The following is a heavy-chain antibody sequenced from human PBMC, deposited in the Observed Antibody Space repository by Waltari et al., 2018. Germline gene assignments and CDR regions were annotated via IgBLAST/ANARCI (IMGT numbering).Heavy chain of an antibody. CDR1: RLTFANYA. CDR3: ARDIHYFAPDY. Sequence: EVQLLVSGGVLIQPGGSLRPSCEAPRLTFANYAIISVRQAPGKGLGWVSGVGSDGSTQYGDSVKGRFTSSRDNSKNMVYLQMNSLRAEDTAKYFCARDIHYFAPDYWGQGTLVTVSS. D-gene: IGHD3-9*01. CDR2: VGSDGST. V-gene: IGHV3-23*01. J-gene: IGHJ4*02.